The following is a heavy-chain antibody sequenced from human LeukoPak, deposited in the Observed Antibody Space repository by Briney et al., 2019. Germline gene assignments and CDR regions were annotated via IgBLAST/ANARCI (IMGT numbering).Heavy chain of an antibody. J-gene: IGHJ3*02. Sequence: XGSLRLSCAASGFTFSSYSMNWVRQAPGKGLEWVSSISSSSSYIYYADSVKGRFTISRDNAKNSLYLQMNSLRAEDTAVYYCARVVGATRLNDAFDIWGQGTMVTASS. CDR2: ISSSSSYI. CDR3: ARVVGATRLNDAFDI. D-gene: IGHD1-26*01. CDR1: GFTFSSYS. V-gene: IGHV3-21*01.